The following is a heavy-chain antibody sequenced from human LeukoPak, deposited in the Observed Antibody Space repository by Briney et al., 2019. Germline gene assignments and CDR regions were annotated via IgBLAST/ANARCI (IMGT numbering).Heavy chain of an antibody. Sequence: SETLSLTCSVSGYSIKSDYFWAWIRQPPGKGPEWIGSIHHGGTTYYNPSLKNRVTISVDTSKNQFSLKLSAVTAADTAVFYCARGSPPADYWGQGTLVTVSS. CDR2: IHHGGTT. CDR3: ARGSPPADY. CDR1: GYSIKSDYF. V-gene: IGHV4-38-2*02. J-gene: IGHJ4*02.